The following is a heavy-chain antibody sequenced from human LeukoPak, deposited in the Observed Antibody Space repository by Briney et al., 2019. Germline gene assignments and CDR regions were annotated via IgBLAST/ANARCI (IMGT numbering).Heavy chain of an antibody. CDR2: IYYSGST. J-gene: IGHJ4*02. D-gene: IGHD4-17*01. CDR1: GGSISSYY. V-gene: IGHV4-59*01. CDR3: ARVDDYGDYGFDY. Sequence: SETLSLTCTVSGGSISSYYWSWIRQPPGKGLEWIGYIYYSGSTNYNPSLKSRVTISVDTSKNQFSLKLSSVTAADTAVYYCARVDDYGDYGFDYWAREPWSPSPQ.